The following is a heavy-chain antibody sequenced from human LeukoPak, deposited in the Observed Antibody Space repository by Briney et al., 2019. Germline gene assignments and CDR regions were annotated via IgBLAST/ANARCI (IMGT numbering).Heavy chain of an antibody. CDR3: AKEASSTRAMMYFQH. V-gene: IGHV3-30*02. Sequence: GGSLRLSCAASGFTFSSYWMHWVRQAPGKGLEWVAFIRYDGSNKYYADSVKGRFTISRDNSKNTLYLQMNSLRAEETAVYDCAKEASSTRAMMYFQHWGQGTLVTVSS. D-gene: IGHD2-2*01. CDR2: IRYDGSNK. CDR1: GFTFSSYW. J-gene: IGHJ1*01.